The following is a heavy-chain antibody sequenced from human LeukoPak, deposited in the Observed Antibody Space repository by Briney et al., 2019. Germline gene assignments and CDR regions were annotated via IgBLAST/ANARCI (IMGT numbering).Heavy chain of an antibody. V-gene: IGHV3-11*04. Sequence: GGSLRLSCAASGFTFSDYYTSWIRQAPGKGLEWVSYISSSGSTIYYADSVKGRFTISRDNAKNSLYLQMNSLRAEDTAVYYCARDVLGYIVATSPFDYWGQGTLVTVSS. D-gene: IGHD5-12*01. CDR1: GFTFSDYY. CDR2: ISSSGSTI. CDR3: ARDVLGYIVATSPFDY. J-gene: IGHJ4*02.